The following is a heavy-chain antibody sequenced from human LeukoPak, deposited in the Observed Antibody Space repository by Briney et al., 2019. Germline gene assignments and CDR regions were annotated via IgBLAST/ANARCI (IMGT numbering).Heavy chain of an antibody. CDR1: GGSVRNTSYY. CDR3: ARQGGYNQDY. V-gene: IGHV4-39*07. Sequence: SETLSLTCTVSGGSVRNTSYYWGWIRQSPGKGLEWIGSIYYSGSIFYNPSLRSRVTMSRDTSKNQFSLRLSSVTAADTAVYYCARQGGYNQDYWGQGILVTVSS. J-gene: IGHJ4*02. CDR2: IYYSGSI. D-gene: IGHD3-22*01.